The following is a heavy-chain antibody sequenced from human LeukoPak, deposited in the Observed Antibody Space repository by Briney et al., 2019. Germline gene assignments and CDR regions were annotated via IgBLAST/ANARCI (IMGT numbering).Heavy chain of an antibody. J-gene: IGHJ5*02. CDR3: ARGAHVRMYDSNHNCFDP. D-gene: IGHD3-22*01. V-gene: IGHV4-38-2*02. Sequence: SETLSLTCNVSGYSISSGYFWGWVRQAPGKGLEWIGSIYQRATVHYNPSLKSRVTISLDTSKNHFSLNLRSMQASDTAVYYCARGAHVRMYDSNHNCFDPWGQGTLVTVSS. CDR2: IYQRATV. CDR1: GYSISSGYF.